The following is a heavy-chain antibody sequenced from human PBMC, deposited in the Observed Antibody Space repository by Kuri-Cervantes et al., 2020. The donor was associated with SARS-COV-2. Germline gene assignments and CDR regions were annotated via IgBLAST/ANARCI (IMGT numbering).Heavy chain of an antibody. CDR3: ARLTGYSSGWYWASWWFDP. D-gene: IGHD6-19*01. Sequence: SETLSLTCTVSGGSISSSSYYWGWIRQPPGKGLVWIGSIYYSGSTYYNPSLKSRVTISVDTSKNQFSLKLSSVTAADTAVYYCARLTGYSSGWYWASWWFDPWGQGTLVTVSS. J-gene: IGHJ5*02. CDR2: IYYSGST. V-gene: IGHV4-39*01. CDR1: GGSISSSSYY.